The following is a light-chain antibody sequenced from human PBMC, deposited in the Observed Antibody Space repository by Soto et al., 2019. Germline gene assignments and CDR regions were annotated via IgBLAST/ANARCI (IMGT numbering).Light chain of an antibody. CDR2: DAS. J-gene: IGKJ4*01. CDR3: HQYYKWPLT. V-gene: IGKV3-15*01. CDR1: QSVGSN. Sequence: EIVMTQSPATLPVSPGERATLSCRASQSVGSNLAWYQQKPGQAPSLLIYDASTRATGIPARFSGSGSGTDFTLTISSLQSQDFAVYYCHQYYKWPLTFGGRTKVEI.